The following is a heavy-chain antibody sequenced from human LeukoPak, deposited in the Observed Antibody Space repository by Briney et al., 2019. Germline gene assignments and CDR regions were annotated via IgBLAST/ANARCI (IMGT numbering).Heavy chain of an antibody. CDR3: ARADRLHGGPYLIGP. V-gene: IGHV1-2*02. Sequence: ASVKVSCKTSGYSFTNYYMHWVRQAPGQGLEWMGWINPNSGGTSSAQKFQGRVTMTRDTSITTVYMEVNWLTSDDTAIYYCARADRLHGGPYLIGPWGQGTLVTVSS. D-gene: IGHD2-21*01. CDR2: INPNSGGT. J-gene: IGHJ5*02. CDR1: GYSFTNYY.